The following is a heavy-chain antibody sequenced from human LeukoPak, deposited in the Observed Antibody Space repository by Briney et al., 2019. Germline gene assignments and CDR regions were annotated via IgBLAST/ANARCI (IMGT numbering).Heavy chain of an antibody. Sequence: GGSLRLSCAPSRFTSSSYNMKSVRHAPGRGLWRVSAMIVSGVRTYYADSVKGPFTISRDNTKNILYLHINRLRPEATVLYYCVKDNPLDYWGQGNLVIVSS. CDR1: RFTSSSYN. CDR2: MIVSGVRT. CDR3: VKDNPLDY. D-gene: IGHD1-14*01. V-gene: IGHV3-23*01. J-gene: IGHJ4*02.